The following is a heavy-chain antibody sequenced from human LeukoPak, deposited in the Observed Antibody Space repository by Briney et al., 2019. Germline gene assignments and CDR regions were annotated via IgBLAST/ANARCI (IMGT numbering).Heavy chain of an antibody. CDR1: GYTFTSYY. V-gene: IGHV1-2*02. D-gene: IGHD2-15*01. CDR2: INPNSGGT. CDR3: AREFSGYCSGGSCTRYYMDV. Sequence: ASVKVSCKASGYTFTSYYMHWVRQAPGQGLEWMGWINPNSGGTNYAQKFQGRVTMTRDTSISTAYMELSRLRSDDTAVYYCAREFSGYCSGGSCTRYYMDVWGKGTTVTVSS. J-gene: IGHJ6*03.